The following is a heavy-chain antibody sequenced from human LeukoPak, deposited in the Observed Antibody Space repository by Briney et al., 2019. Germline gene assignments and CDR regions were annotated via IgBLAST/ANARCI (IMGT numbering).Heavy chain of an antibody. J-gene: IGHJ6*03. Sequence: SETLSLTCAVYGGSFSGYYWSWIRQPPGKGLEWIGEINHSGSTNYNPSLKSRVTISVDTSNHQSSLKLSSVTAAATAVYYCARVSGSSGYYQYYYYYYYMDVWGKGTTVTVSS. CDR3: ARVSGSSGYYQYYYYYYYMDV. CDR2: INHSGST. CDR1: GGSFSGYY. V-gene: IGHV4-34*01. D-gene: IGHD3-22*01.